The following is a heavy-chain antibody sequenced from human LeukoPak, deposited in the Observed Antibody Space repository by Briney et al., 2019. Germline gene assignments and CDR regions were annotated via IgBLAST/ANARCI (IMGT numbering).Heavy chain of an antibody. J-gene: IGHJ4*02. CDR1: GYSIRSGYY. V-gene: IGHV4-38-2*02. CDR3: ARTLGIAAPFDY. D-gene: IGHD6-13*01. Sequence: SETLSLTCTVSGYSIRSGYYWGWIRQPPGKGLEWIGSIYHSGSTYYNPTLKSRVTISVDTSKNQFSLKLSSVTAADTAVYYCARTLGIAAPFDYWGQGTLVTVSS. CDR2: IYHSGST.